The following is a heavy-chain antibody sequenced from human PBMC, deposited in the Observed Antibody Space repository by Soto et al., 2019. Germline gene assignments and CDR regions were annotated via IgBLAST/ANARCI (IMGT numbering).Heavy chain of an antibody. CDR2: INHSGST. CDR1: GGSFSGYY. J-gene: IGHJ5*02. D-gene: IGHD4-4*01. CDR3: ARLKGDSNYVSSWFDP. Sequence: SETLSLTCAVYGGSFSGYYWSWIRQPPGKGLEWIGEINHSGSTNYNPSLKSRVTISVDTSKNQFSLKLSSVTAADTAVYYCARLKGDSNYVSSWFDPWGQGTLVTVSS. V-gene: IGHV4-34*01.